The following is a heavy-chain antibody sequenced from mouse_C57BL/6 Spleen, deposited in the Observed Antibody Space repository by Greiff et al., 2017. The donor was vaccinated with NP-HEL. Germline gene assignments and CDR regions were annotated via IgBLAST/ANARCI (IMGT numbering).Heavy chain of an antibody. Sequence: EVQRVESGGGLVKPGGSLKLSCAASGFTFSSYAMSWVRQTPEKRLEWVATISDGGSYTYYPDNVKGRFTISRDNAKNNLYLQMSHLKSEDTAMYYCARGMASDYWGQGTTLTVSS. D-gene: IGHD2-10*02. V-gene: IGHV5-4*01. CDR3: ARGMASDY. CDR2: ISDGGSYT. J-gene: IGHJ2*01. CDR1: GFTFSSYA.